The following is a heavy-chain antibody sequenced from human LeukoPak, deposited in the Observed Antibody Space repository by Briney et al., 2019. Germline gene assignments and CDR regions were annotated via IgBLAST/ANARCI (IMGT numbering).Heavy chain of an antibody. V-gene: IGHV3-23*01. CDR3: ARDGDGYNLDY. CDR1: GFTFSSHA. CDR2: MSISGDRI. D-gene: IGHD5-24*01. J-gene: IGHJ4*02. Sequence: GGSLRLSCAASGFTFSSHAMSWVRQAPGKGLEWVSAMSISGDRILYADSVKGRFTISRDNAKNSLYLQMNSLRAEDTAVYYCARDGDGYNLDYWGQGILVTVSS.